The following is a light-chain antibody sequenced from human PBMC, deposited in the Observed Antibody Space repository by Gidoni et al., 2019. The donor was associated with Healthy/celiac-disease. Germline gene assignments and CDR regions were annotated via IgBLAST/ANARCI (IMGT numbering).Light chain of an antibody. Sequence: QSVLTQPPSASGTPGQRVTISCSGSSSNIGSNTVNWYQQLPGTAPKLHIYSNNQRPSGVPDRFSGSKSGTSASLAISGLQSEDEADYYCAAGDDSLNGWVFGGGTKLTVL. CDR3: AAGDDSLNGWV. CDR2: SNN. V-gene: IGLV1-44*01. J-gene: IGLJ3*02. CDR1: SSNIGSNT.